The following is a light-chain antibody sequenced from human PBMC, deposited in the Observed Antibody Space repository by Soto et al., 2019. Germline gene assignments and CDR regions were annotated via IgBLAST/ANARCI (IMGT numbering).Light chain of an antibody. CDR1: SGHSNYA. J-gene: IGLJ2*01. V-gene: IGLV4-69*01. Sequence: QPVLTQSPSASASLGASVKLTCTLSSGHSNYAIAWHQQLPEKGPRYLMKVNSDGSHSKGDGIPDRFSGSSSGAERYLTISSLQSEDEADYYCQTWDTGIVLFGGGTKPTVL. CDR2: VNSDGSH. CDR3: QTWDTGIVL.